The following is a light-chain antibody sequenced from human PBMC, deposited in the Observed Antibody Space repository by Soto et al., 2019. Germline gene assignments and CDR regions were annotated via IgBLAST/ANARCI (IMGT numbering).Light chain of an antibody. V-gene: IGLV2-23*02. CDR2: EVT. J-gene: IGLJ3*02. Sequence: QSGLTQPASVSGSPGQSIAISCTGTSSDVGSYNLVSWYQHHPGKAPKLMIYEVTKRPSGVSDRFFASKSGNTASLTISGLQAEDEADYFCCSYAGGSTPWVFGGGTKLTVL. CDR1: SSDVGSYNL. CDR3: CSYAGGSTPWV.